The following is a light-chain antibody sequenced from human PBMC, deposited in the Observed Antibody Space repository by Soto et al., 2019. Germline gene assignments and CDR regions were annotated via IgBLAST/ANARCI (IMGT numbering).Light chain of an antibody. V-gene: IGLV2-11*01. Sequence: QSVLTQPRSVSGSPGQSVTLSCTGTSSYVGGYHYVSWYQHHPGKAPKIIIYDVNKRPSGVTDRFSGSKSGNTASLSISGLQTEDEADYYCCSYAGSYTLVFGGGTKRTFL. CDR2: DVN. CDR1: SSYVGGYHY. J-gene: IGLJ2*01. CDR3: CSYAGSYTLV.